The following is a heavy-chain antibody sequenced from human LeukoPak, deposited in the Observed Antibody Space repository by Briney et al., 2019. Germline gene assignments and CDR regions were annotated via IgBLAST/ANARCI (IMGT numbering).Heavy chain of an antibody. J-gene: IGHJ4*02. D-gene: IGHD6-13*01. CDR1: GGSFSAYY. CDR3: ARGLKGLSSSWHPFDY. CDR2: INHSGSI. V-gene: IGHV4-34*01. Sequence: SETLSLTCAVYGGSFSAYYWTWIRQPPGKGLEWIGEINHSGSINYNPSLKSRVTISVDTSKNQFSLKLSSVTAADTAVYYCARGLKGLSSSWHPFDYWGQGTLVTVSS.